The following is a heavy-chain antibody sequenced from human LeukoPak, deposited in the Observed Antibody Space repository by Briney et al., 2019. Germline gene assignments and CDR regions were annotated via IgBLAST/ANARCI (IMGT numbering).Heavy chain of an antibody. J-gene: IGHJ4*02. Sequence: PGRSLRLSCAASGFTFSSYGMHWVRQAPGKGLEWVAVISYDGSNKYYADSVRGRFTISRSNFKNTLYLQMNSLRAEDTAVYYCAKRVTVTTKYFDSWGQGTLVTVSS. CDR3: AKRVTVTTKYFDS. CDR1: GFTFSSYG. D-gene: IGHD4-17*01. CDR2: ISYDGSNK. V-gene: IGHV3-30*18.